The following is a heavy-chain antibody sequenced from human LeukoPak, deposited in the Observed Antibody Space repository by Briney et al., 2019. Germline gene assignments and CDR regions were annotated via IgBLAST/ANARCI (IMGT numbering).Heavy chain of an antibody. J-gene: IGHJ3*02. D-gene: IGHD3-22*01. Sequence: SETLSLTCTVSGGSISSYYWSWIRQPAGKGLEWIGRIYTSGSTNYNPSLKSRVTMSVDTSKNQFSLKLSSVTAADTAVYYCARETFSYYYDSSGFGAFDIWGQGTMVTVSS. CDR3: ARETFSYYYDSSGFGAFDI. CDR2: IYTSGST. V-gene: IGHV4-4*07. CDR1: GGSISSYY.